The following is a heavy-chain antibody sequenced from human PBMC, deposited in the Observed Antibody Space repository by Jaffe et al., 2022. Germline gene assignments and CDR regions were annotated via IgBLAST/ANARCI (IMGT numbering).Heavy chain of an antibody. CDR3: AKDGYDFWSGPRPFWYYYYYMDV. D-gene: IGHD3-3*01. V-gene: IGHV3-23*01. CDR1: GFTFSSYA. J-gene: IGHJ6*03. Sequence: EVQLLESGGGLVQPGGSLRLSCAASGFTFSSYAMSWVRQAPGKGLEWVSAISGSGGSTYYADSVKGRFTISRDNSKNTLYLQMNSLRAEDTAVYYCAKDGYDFWSGPRPFWYYYYYMDVWGKGTTVTVSS. CDR2: ISGSGGST.